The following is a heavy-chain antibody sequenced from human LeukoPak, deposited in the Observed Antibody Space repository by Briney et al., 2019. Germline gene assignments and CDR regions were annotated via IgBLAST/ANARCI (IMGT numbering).Heavy chain of an antibody. Sequence: SETLSLTCTVSGGSITSGGFYWSWIRQHPGKGLEWIGYIYHSGSTYCDPSLKSRLTISIYTSTNQFSLRLSSVTAADTAVYYCARAAGSAFDSWGQGTLVTVSS. J-gene: IGHJ4*02. V-gene: IGHV4-31*03. CDR2: IYHSGST. CDR1: GGSITSGGFY. CDR3: ARAAGSAFDS. D-gene: IGHD3-10*01.